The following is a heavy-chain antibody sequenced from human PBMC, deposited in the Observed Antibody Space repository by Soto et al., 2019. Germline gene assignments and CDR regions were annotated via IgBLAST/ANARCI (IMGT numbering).Heavy chain of an antibody. Sequence: GASVKVSCKASGYTFTSYCISWVRQAPGQGLEWMGWISAYNGNTNYAQKLQGRVTMTTDTSTSTAYMELRSLRSDDTAVYYCARDQYCSGGSCYFNGFDYWGQGXLVTVS. CDR2: ISAYNGNT. CDR3: ARDQYCSGGSCYFNGFDY. J-gene: IGHJ4*02. V-gene: IGHV1-18*01. CDR1: GYTFTSYC. D-gene: IGHD2-15*01.